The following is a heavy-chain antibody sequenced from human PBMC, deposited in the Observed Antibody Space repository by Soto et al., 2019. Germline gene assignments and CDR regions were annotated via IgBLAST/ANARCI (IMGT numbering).Heavy chain of an antibody. Sequence: EAQLLESGGGFIQPGESLRLSCAASGFTFTNYGMSWVRQAPGKGLKWVSTINENGGRTYYAHSVKGRLTISRDHSKNSLYLQMNSLRAEDTAVYYCATRGGDYWGQGTLVTVTS. CDR3: ATRGGDY. V-gene: IGHV3-23*01. D-gene: IGHD6-25*01. CDR2: INENGGRT. CDR1: GFTFTNYG. J-gene: IGHJ4*02.